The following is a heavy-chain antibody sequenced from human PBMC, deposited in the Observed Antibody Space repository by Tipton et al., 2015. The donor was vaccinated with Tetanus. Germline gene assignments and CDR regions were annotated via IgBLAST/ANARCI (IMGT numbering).Heavy chain of an antibody. CDR1: GGSISGSY. D-gene: IGHD1-14*01. CDR2: VYYNGNT. J-gene: IGHJ4*02. CDR3: ARGTGDY. V-gene: IGHV4-59*01. Sequence: LVKPTETLSLTCTVSGGSISGSYWNWIRQPPGKGLECIGYVYYNGNTHYNPALKSRVTISVDTSKNQFSLKLSSVTAADTAVYYCARGTGDYWGQGTLVTASS.